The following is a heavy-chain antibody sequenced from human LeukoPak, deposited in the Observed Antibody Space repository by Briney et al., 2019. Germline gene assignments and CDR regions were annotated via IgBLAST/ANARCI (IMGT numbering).Heavy chain of an antibody. Sequence: GGSLRLSCAASGFTFSSYGMHWVRQAPGKGLEWVAVIWYDGSNKYYADSVKGRFTISRDNSKNTLYLQMNSLRAEDTAVYYCARDGRPALIGSSGPNGAFDIWGQGTMVTVSS. CDR2: IWYDGSNK. CDR1: GFTFSSYG. J-gene: IGHJ3*02. V-gene: IGHV3-33*01. CDR3: ARDGRPALIGSSGPNGAFDI. D-gene: IGHD3-22*01.